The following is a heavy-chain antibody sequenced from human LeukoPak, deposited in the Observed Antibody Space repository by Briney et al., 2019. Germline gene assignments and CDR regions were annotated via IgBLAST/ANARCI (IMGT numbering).Heavy chain of an antibody. CDR2: IGGSGGST. Sequence: GGSLRLSCAASGFTLSSYAMDWVRQAPGKGLEWVSSIGGSGGSTYYADSVKGRLTISRDKSKNTLYLQMNSLRAEDTAIYYCAKGPTVGAVAGPDFEYWGQGTLVTVSS. J-gene: IGHJ4*02. CDR1: GFTLSSYA. CDR3: AKGPTVGAVAGPDFEY. D-gene: IGHD6-19*01. V-gene: IGHV3-23*01.